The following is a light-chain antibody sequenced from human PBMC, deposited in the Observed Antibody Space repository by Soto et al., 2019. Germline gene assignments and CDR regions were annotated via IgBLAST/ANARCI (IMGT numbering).Light chain of an antibody. Sequence: EIVLTQSPGTLSLSPGERATLSCRASQSVSSSSLAWFQQKPGQAPRLLIYGASSRATGIPDRFSGRGSGTDFTLTISRLEPEDFAVYHCQQYGRSPLTFGGGTKVDI. CDR1: QSVSSSS. J-gene: IGKJ4*01. CDR2: GAS. CDR3: QQYGRSPLT. V-gene: IGKV3-20*01.